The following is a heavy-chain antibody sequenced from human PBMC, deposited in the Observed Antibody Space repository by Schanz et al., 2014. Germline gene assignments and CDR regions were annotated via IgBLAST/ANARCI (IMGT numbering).Heavy chain of an antibody. V-gene: IGHV3-53*01. CDR3: ARDPGGTKTHGL. J-gene: IGHJ4*02. D-gene: IGHD2-15*01. CDR2: IYGGST. CDR1: GFTVNTNY. Sequence: EVQLVESGGGLIQPGGSLRLSCAVSGFTVNTNYMSWVRQAPGKGLEWVSFIYGGSTYYTDSVKGRFTISRDNSKNTLYLQMNSLRAEDTAVYYCARDPGGTKTHGLWGQGTLVTVSS.